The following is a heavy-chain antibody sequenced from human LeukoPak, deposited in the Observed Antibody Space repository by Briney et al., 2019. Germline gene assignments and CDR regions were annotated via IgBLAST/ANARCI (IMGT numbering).Heavy chain of an antibody. CDR3: ARERSGYDFEGGWFDP. Sequence: SETLSLTCTVSGGSISSSSYYWGWIRQPPGKGLEWIVYIYHSGSTYYNPSLKSRVTISVDRSKNQFSLKLSSVTAADTAVYYCARERSGYDFEGGWFDPWGQGTLVTVSS. D-gene: IGHD5-12*01. V-gene: IGHV4-39*07. J-gene: IGHJ5*02. CDR1: GGSISSSSYY. CDR2: IYHSGST.